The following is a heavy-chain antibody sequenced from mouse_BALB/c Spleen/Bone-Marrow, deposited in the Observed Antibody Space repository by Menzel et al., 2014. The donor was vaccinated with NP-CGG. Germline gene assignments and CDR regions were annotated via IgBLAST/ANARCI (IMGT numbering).Heavy chain of an antibody. D-gene: IGHD4-1*01. CDR3: ARTGPIDY. J-gene: IGHJ2*01. V-gene: IGHV1-82*01. CDR2: IYPGDGDT. CDR1: GYAFSSSW. Sequence: VQLQQSGPELVKPGASVKISCKASGYAFSSSWMNWVKQRPGQGLEWIGRIYPGDGDTNYNGKFKGKATLTADKSSSTAYMQLSSLTSVDSAVYFCARTGPIDYWGQGTTLTVSS.